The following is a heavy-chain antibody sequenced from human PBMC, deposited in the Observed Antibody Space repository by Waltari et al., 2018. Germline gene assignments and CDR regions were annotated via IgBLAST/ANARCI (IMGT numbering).Heavy chain of an antibody. CDR1: GITFNNYW. J-gene: IGHJ3*02. Sequence: EAQLVESGGGLVQPGGSLSLSCAASGITFNNYWMTWVRQAPGKGLEWVANIKQDGSEKYYVDSVKGRFTISRDNTENSLYLEMDNLRAEDTAVYYCASRYCSIINCYLASYMSFDIWGQGTMVTVSS. V-gene: IGHV3-7*02. CDR2: IKQDGSEK. CDR3: ASRYCSIINCYLASYMSFDI. D-gene: IGHD2-2*01.